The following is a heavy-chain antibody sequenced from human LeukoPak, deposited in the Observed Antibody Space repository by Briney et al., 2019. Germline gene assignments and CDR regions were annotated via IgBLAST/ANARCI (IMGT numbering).Heavy chain of an antibody. D-gene: IGHD2-2*03. V-gene: IGHV3-48*04. CDR1: GFTFSSYS. J-gene: IGHJ4*02. CDR3: ARVGYCSSTSCYAVG. Sequence: GGSLRLSCAASGFTFSSYSMNWVRQAPGKGLEWVSYISSSSSTIYYADSVKGRFTISRDNAKNSLYLQMNSLRAEDTAVYYCARVGYCSSTSCYAVGWGQGTLVTVSS. CDR2: ISSSSSTI.